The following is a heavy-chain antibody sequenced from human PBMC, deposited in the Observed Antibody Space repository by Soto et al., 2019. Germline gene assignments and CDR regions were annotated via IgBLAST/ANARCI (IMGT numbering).Heavy chain of an antibody. Sequence: GSLRLSCAAPGFTFSTYGMHWVRQAPGKGLEWVAVIWFDGTKKYYADSVNGRFTISRDNSKNTLYLQMNSLRAEDTAVYYCASQIFWSGSTAHGMDVWGQGTAVTVSS. CDR1: GFTFSTYG. CDR2: IWFDGTKK. D-gene: IGHD3-3*01. J-gene: IGHJ6*02. CDR3: ASQIFWSGSTAHGMDV. V-gene: IGHV3-33*01.